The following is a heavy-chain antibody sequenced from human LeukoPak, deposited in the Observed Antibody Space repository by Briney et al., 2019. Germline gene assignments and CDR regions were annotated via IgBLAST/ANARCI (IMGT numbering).Heavy chain of an antibody. CDR1: GFTFSSYA. D-gene: IGHD3-10*01. CDR2: ISYDGSNK. J-gene: IGHJ4*02. Sequence: GGSLRLSCAASGFTFSSYAMHWVRQAPGKGLEWVAVISYDGSNKYYADSVKGRFTISRDNSKNTLYLQMNSLRAEDTAVYYCASLWFGELGDYWGQGTLVTVSS. CDR3: ASLWFGELGDY. V-gene: IGHV3-30-3*01.